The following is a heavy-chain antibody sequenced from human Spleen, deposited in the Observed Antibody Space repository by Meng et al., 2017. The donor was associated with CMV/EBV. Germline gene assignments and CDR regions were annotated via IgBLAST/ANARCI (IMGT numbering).Heavy chain of an antibody. D-gene: IGHD5-18*01. V-gene: IGHV3-11*04. CDR2: ISSSGTVI. CDR1: GFSFSDYY. Sequence: GFSFSDYYMSWIRQAPGKGLEWISYISSSGTVIYYADSMKGRFTISRDNAKNSLYLQMNSLRAEDTAVYCCVRGGLSGDSYGYFDYWGQGTLVTVSS. J-gene: IGHJ4*02. CDR3: VRGGLSGDSYGYFDY.